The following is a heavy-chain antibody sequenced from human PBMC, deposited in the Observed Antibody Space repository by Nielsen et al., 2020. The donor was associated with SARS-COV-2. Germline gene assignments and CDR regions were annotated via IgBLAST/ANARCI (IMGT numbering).Heavy chain of an antibody. J-gene: IGHJ4*02. Sequence: VRQAPGKGLEWVSAISGSGGSTYYADSVKGRFTISRDNSKNTLYLQMNSLRAEDTPVYYCAKDKGTLVFYDILTGYYNVWGQGTLVTVSS. D-gene: IGHD3-9*01. V-gene: IGHV3-23*01. CDR2: ISGSGGST. CDR3: AKDKGTLVFYDILTGYYNV.